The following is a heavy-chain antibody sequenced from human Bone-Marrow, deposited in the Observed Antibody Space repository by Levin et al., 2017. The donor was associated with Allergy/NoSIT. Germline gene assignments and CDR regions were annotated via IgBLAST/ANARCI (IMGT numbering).Heavy chain of an antibody. CDR2: IYYHGNEK. CDR3: ARSRDGYNHGYS. Sequence: GESLKISCAASGFTLSNYGMHWVRQAPGKGLQWVAVIYYHGNEKYYADSVKGRFTISRDISNDTLYLQMNSLGVEDTAIYYCARSRDGYNHGYSWGQGTLVAVSA. D-gene: IGHD5-24*01. CDR1: GFTLSNYG. J-gene: IGHJ4*02. V-gene: IGHV3-33*01.